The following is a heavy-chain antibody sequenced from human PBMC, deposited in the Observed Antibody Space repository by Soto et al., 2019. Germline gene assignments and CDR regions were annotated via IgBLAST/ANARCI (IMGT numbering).Heavy chain of an antibody. V-gene: IGHV4-39*01. CDR3: ARHVPGGYYYMDV. Sequence: SETLSLTCTVSGGSISSSSYYWGWIRQPPGKGLEWIGSIYYSGSTYYNPSLKSRVTISVDTSKNQFSLKLSSVTAADTAVYYCARHVPGGYYYMDVWGKGTTVTVSS. CDR2: IYYSGST. D-gene: IGHD3-10*01. CDR1: GGSISSSSYY. J-gene: IGHJ6*03.